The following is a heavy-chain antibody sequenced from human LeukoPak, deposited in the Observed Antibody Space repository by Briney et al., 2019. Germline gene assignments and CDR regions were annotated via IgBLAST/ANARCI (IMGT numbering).Heavy chain of an antibody. CDR2: IYSGGST. CDR1: GFTVSSNY. J-gene: IGHJ6*02. D-gene: IGHD6-19*01. V-gene: IGHV3-66*01. Sequence: PGGSLRISCAASGFTVSSNYMSWVRQAPGKGLEWVSVIYSGGSTYYADSVKGRFTISRDNSKNTLYLQMNSLRAEDTAVYYCARDRIAVAADYGMDVWGQGTTVTVSS. CDR3: ARDRIAVAADYGMDV.